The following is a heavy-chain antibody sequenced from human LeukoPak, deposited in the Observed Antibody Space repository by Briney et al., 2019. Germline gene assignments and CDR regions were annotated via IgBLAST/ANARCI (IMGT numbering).Heavy chain of an antibody. CDR3: ARRGQGSNPDY. CDR2: IYYSGGT. Sequence: SETLSLTCSVSGGSISSYYWSWIRQPPGKGLEWLGYIYYSGGTNYNPSLKSRVSISVDVSKNKFSLKLNSVTAADTAVYYCARRGQGSNPDYWGQGTLVTVSS. V-gene: IGHV4-59*08. CDR1: GGSISSYY. J-gene: IGHJ4*02. D-gene: IGHD6-13*01.